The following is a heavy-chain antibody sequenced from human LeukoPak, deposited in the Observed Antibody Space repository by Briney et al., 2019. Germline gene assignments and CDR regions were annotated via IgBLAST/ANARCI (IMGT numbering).Heavy chain of an antibody. V-gene: IGHV3-30*03. Sequence: GGSLRLSCAASGFTFSSYGMHWVRQAPGKGLEWVAVISYDGSNKYYADSVKGRFTISRDNSKNTLYLQMNSLRSEDTAVYYCARNYGGNSAVYWGQGTLVTVSS. CDR3: ARNYGGNSAVY. CDR1: GFTFSSYG. D-gene: IGHD4-23*01. CDR2: ISYDGSNK. J-gene: IGHJ4*02.